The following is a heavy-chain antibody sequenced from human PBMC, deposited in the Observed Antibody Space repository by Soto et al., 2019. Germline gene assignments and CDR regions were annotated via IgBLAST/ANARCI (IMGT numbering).Heavy chain of an antibody. D-gene: IGHD1-20*01. CDR1: GYTFSSKG. V-gene: IGHV1-18*01. Sequence: QVQLEQSTAEMKKPGASVKVSCKSSGYTFSSKGFSWLRQAPGQRLEWMGWISGETGNTNYAPKFQARHTMTTDTSTATAYMELMSLITDDTAVYYCARDGNWNHEPFDYWGQGTLVTGSS. CDR3: ARDGNWNHEPFDY. CDR2: ISGETGNT. J-gene: IGHJ4*02.